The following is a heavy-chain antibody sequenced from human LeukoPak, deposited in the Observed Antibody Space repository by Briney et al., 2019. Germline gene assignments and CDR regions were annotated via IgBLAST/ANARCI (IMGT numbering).Heavy chain of an antibody. J-gene: IGHJ4*02. V-gene: IGHV3-48*01. Sequence: GGSLRLSCAASGFTFSSYSMNWVRQAPGKGLGWVSYISSSSSTIYYADSVKGRFTISRDNAKNSLYLQMNSLRAEDTAVYYCARAGTRTSVYWGQGTLVTVSS. CDR1: GFTFSSYS. D-gene: IGHD1-26*01. CDR2: ISSSSSTI. CDR3: ARAGTRTSVY.